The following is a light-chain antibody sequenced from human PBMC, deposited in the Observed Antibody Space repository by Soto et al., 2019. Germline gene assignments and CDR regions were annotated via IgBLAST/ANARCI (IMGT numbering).Light chain of an antibody. CDR1: SSDVGGYNY. J-gene: IGLJ3*02. Sequence: QSALTQPASVSGSPGQSITISCTGTSSDVGGYNYVSCYQQHPGKAPKLMIYEVSNRPSGVSNRFSGSKSGNTASLTISGLQAEDEADYYCSSYTSSSTRVFGGGTTLTVL. V-gene: IGLV2-14*01. CDR3: SSYTSSSTRV. CDR2: EVS.